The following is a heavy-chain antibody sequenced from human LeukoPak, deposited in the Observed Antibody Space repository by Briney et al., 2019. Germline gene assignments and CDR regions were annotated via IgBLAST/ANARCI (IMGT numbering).Heavy chain of an antibody. J-gene: IGHJ4*02. CDR2: IRDKANSYTT. D-gene: IGHD3-10*01. CDR3: ARGMVGWGVNDY. CDR1: GFTFSDHY. Sequence: GGSLRLSCAASGFTFSDHYLDWVRQAPGKGLEWVGRIRDKANSYTTEYAASVKGRFTISRDDSKNSLYLQMNSLETEDTAVYYCARGMVGWGVNDYWGQGTLVTVSS. V-gene: IGHV3-72*01.